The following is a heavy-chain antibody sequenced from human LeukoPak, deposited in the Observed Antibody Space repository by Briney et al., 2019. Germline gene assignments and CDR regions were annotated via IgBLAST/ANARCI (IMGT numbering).Heavy chain of an antibody. D-gene: IGHD5-24*01. J-gene: IGHJ4*02. CDR2: IKHDGSSK. V-gene: IGHV3-30*02. CDR1: GFTINNYG. CDR3: AKDLKRWQNFDY. Sequence: GGSLRLSCAASGFTINNYGMDWIRQAPGKGLEWVALIKHDGSSKYYGDSVKGRFNISRDTSKNTLYLQMNSLRVEDTAVYYCAKDLKRWQNFDYWGQGTLVTVSS.